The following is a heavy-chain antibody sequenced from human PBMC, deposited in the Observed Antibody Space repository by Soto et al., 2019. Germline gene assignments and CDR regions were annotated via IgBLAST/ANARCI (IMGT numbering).Heavy chain of an antibody. CDR2: VFYSGST. Sequence: QLQLQESGPGLVKPSETLSLTCTVSGGSISSTSYYWGWIRQAPGKGLERIGSVFYSGSTYYNLSLKSRVTISVDTSKNQFSLKLTSVAAADTAVYYCARQGSYSSGRPGYFDYWGQGTLVTVSS. CDR3: ARQGSYSSGRPGYFDY. J-gene: IGHJ4*02. D-gene: IGHD6-19*01. CDR1: GGSISSTSYY. V-gene: IGHV4-39*01.